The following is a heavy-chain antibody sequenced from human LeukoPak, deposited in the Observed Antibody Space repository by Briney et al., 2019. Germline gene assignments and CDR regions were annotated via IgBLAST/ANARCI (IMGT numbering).Heavy chain of an antibody. J-gene: IGHJ4*02. V-gene: IGHV3-7*01. CDR1: GFTFSSYW. Sequence: GGSLRLSCAASGFTFSSYWMGWGRQAPGKRLEWVANIKQDGSEKYYLDSVKGRFTVSRDNAKHSLYLQMNSLRAEDTAVYYCASRDGSYGYWGQGTLVTVSS. D-gene: IGHD1-26*01. CDR3: ASRDGSYGY. CDR2: IKQDGSEK.